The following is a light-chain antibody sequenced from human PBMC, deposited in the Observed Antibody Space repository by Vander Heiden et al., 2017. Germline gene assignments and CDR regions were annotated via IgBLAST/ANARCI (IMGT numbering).Light chain of an antibody. CDR3: QVWDSSSDHVV. CDR2: NDS. Sequence: SYVLTQPPSVSVAPGQTARITGGGNKSGSKNVHWYQQNPGQAPVLVVYNDSDRPSAIPERFSGSNSGNTATLTISRVEAEDEADYYCQVWDSSSDHVVFGGGTKLTVL. J-gene: IGLJ2*01. CDR1: KSGSKN. V-gene: IGLV3-21*02.